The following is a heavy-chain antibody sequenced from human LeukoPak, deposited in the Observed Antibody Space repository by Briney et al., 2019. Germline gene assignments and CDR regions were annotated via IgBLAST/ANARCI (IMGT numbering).Heavy chain of an antibody. D-gene: IGHD3-22*01. CDR1: GYTFTSYF. CDR2: INPSGGST. V-gene: IGHV1-46*01. Sequence: GASVKVSCKASGYTFTSYFMHWVRQAPGQGLEWMGIINPSGGSTSYAQKFQGRVTMTRDMSTSTVYMELSSLRSEDTAMYYCSVNMGSGYRFDYWGQGTLVTVSS. J-gene: IGHJ4*02. CDR3: SVNMGSGYRFDY.